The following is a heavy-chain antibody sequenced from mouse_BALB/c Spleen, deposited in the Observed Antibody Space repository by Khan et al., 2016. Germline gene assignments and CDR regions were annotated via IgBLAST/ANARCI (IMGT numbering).Heavy chain of an antibody. J-gene: IGHJ3*01. CDR2: IHTSTGEP. CDR1: GYTFTNYG. D-gene: IGHD3-1*01. Sequence: QIQLVQSGPELKKPGETVKISCKASGYTFTNYGMNWVKQAPGKGLKWMGWIHTSTGEPTYAEEFKGRVAFSLETSASTAYLQINNLKSEDTATYFCARTVRATFAYWGQGTLVTVSA. V-gene: IGHV9-3*02. CDR3: ARTVRATFAY.